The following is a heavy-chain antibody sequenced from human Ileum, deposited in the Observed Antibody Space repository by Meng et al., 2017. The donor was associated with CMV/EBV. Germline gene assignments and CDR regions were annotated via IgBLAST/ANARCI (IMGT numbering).Heavy chain of an antibody. CDR3: AKNELRFMGWLGIDQ. D-gene: IGHD3-3*01. V-gene: IGHV3-30*02. CDR1: GFSFSTYG. CDR2: IHYEGNNK. Sequence: GGSLRLSCAASGFSFSTYGMHWVRQAPGKGPEWVAFIHYEGNNKYYGDSVKGRFIISRDNSKNTLYLQMNSLRGEDTAVYYCAKNELRFMGWLGIDQWGQGTLVTVSS. J-gene: IGHJ4*02.